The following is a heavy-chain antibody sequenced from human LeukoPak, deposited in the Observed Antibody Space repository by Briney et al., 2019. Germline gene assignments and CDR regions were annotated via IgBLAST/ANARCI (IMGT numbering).Heavy chain of an antibody. D-gene: IGHD6-19*01. CDR1: GFTFSSYS. CDR3: ARDRGSGWYPLDY. Sequence: PGGSLRLSCAASGFTFSSYSMNWVRQAPGKALEWVSSISSSSSYIYYADSVKGRFTISRDNAKNSLYLQTNRLRAEDTAVYYCARDRGSGWYPLDYWGQGTLVTVSS. J-gene: IGHJ4*02. V-gene: IGHV3-21*01. CDR2: ISSSSSYI.